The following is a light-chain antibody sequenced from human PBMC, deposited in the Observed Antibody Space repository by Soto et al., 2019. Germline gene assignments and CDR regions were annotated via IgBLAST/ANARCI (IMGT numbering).Light chain of an antibody. CDR2: DVN. Sequence: QSALAQPPSASGSLGQSVTISCTGTSSDVGVYNYVSWYQYQPGKAPKLMIYDVNKRPSGVPDRFSGSKSGNTASLTVSGLQPDGQADSYRSSYASRSRWVCGTGTKVTV. J-gene: IGLJ1*01. CDR3: SSYASRSRWV. CDR1: SSDVGVYNY. V-gene: IGLV2-8*01.